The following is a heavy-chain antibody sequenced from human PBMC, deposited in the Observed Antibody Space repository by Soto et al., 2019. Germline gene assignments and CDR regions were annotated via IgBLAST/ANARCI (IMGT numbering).Heavy chain of an antibody. V-gene: IGHV3-21*01. D-gene: IGHD6-13*01. CDR1: GFTFSSYS. CDR3: AREGYIAAAKFDY. Sequence: EVQLVESGGGLVKPGGSLRLSCAASGFTFSSYSMNWVRQAPGKGLEWVSSISSSSSYIYYADSVKGRFTISRDNAKNSLYLQMNSLRAEDTAVYYCAREGYIAAAKFDYWGQGTLVTVSS. CDR2: ISSSSSYI. J-gene: IGHJ4*02.